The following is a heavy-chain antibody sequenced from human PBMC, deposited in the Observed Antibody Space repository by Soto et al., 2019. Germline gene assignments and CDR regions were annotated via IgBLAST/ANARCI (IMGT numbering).Heavy chain of an antibody. CDR3: ALKNKYCSRTSCYTRAYGMDV. D-gene: IGHD2-2*02. Sequence: ASVKVSCKASGGTFSSYAISWVRQAPGQGLEWMGGIIPILGIANYAQKFQGRVTITADKSTSTAYMELSSLRSEDTAVYYCALKNKYCSRTSCYTRAYGMDVWGQGTTVTVSS. V-gene: IGHV1-69*10. CDR2: IIPILGIA. CDR1: GGTFSSYA. J-gene: IGHJ6*02.